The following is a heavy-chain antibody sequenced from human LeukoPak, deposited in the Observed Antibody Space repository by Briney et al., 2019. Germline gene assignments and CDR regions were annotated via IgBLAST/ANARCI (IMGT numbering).Heavy chain of an antibody. D-gene: IGHD3-10*01. CDR2: INPNSGGT. J-gene: IGHJ4*02. Sequence: GASVKVSCKASGYTFTGYYMHWVRQAPGQGLEWMGWINPNSGGTNYAQKFQGRVTMTRDTSISTAYMELSRLRSDDTAVYYCARDLSVISRGSGSYYGYWGQGTLVTVSS. CDR1: GYTFTGYY. CDR3: ARDLSVISRGSGSYYGY. V-gene: IGHV1-2*02.